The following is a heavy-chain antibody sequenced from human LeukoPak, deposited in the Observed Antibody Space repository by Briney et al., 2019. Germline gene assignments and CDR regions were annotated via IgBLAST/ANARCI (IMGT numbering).Heavy chain of an antibody. CDR3: AKGERYSSSWSYFDY. J-gene: IGHJ4*02. Sequence: GGSLRLSCAASGFTFSSYEMNWVRQAPGKGLEWVSYISSSGSTIYYADSVKGRFTISRDNAKNSLYLQMNSLRAEDMALYYCAKGERYSSSWSYFDYWGQGTLVTVSS. V-gene: IGHV3-48*03. D-gene: IGHD6-13*01. CDR1: GFTFSSYE. CDR2: ISSSGSTI.